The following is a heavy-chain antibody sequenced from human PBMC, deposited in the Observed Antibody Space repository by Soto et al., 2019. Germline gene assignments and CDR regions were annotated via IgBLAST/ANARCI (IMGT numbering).Heavy chain of an antibody. Sequence: ASVKVSCKASGYTFTSYAMHWVRQAPGQRLEWMGWINAGNGNTKYSQKFQGRVTITRDTSASTAYMELSSLRSEDTAVYYCGIGSSSGYYLHYWGQGTLVTVYS. V-gene: IGHV1-3*01. CDR2: INAGNGNT. CDR1: GYTFTSYA. D-gene: IGHD3-22*01. J-gene: IGHJ4*02. CDR3: GIGSSSGYYLHY.